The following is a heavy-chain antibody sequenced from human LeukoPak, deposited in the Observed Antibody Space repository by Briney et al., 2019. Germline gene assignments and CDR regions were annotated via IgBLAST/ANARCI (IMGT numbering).Heavy chain of an antibody. CDR3: AKAFGGAVAGYFDY. Sequence: PGGSLRLSCAASGLTVSSHAMSWVRQAPGKGLEWVSAISISGGTTYYADSVKGRFTISRDNSRNTLYLQMSSLRVDDTAVYYCAKAFGGAVAGYFDYWGQGTLVTVSS. CDR1: GLTVSSHA. V-gene: IGHV3-23*01. CDR2: ISISGGTT. J-gene: IGHJ4*02. D-gene: IGHD6-19*01.